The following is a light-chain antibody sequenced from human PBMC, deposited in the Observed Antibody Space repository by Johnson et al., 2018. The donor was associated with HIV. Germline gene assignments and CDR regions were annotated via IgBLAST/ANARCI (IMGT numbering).Light chain of an antibody. CDR1: SSKIGNKY. J-gene: IGLJ1*01. CDR2: ENS. Sequence: QSVLTQPPSVSAAPGQKVTISCSGSSSKIGNKYVSWYQQLPGTAPKLLIYENSKRPSGIPDRFSGSQSGTSATLGITGLQTGDEADYYCGTWDSSLSAGIYVFGTGTKVTVL. CDR3: GTWDSSLSAGIYV. V-gene: IGLV1-51*02.